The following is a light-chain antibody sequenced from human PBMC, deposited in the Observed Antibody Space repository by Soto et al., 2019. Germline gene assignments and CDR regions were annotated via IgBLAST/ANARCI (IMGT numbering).Light chain of an antibody. Sequence: AIQLTQSPSSLSASVGDRATITCRASQGIRNDLGWYQQRPGKAPKFLIYGTSSLQSGVPSRFSGSGSGTDFTLTISSLQPEDFATYYCLQDYSYPLTFGGGTKVEIK. CDR3: LQDYSYPLT. CDR1: QGIRND. CDR2: GTS. V-gene: IGKV1-6*01. J-gene: IGKJ4*01.